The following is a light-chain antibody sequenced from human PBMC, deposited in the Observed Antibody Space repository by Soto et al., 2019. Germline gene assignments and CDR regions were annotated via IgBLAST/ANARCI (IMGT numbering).Light chain of an antibody. Sequence: EFVLTQSPATLSFSPGERATLSCRASQSVSSYLAWYQQKPGQAPRLLIYGASSRATGIPDRFSGSGSGTEFTLTIGSLQSEDFAVYYCHQYYKWPPWTFGQGTKVDIK. J-gene: IGKJ1*01. CDR1: QSVSSY. CDR2: GAS. CDR3: HQYYKWPPWT. V-gene: IGKV3D-15*01.